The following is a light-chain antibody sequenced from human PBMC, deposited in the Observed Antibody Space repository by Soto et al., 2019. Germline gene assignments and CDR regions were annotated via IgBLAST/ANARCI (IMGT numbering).Light chain of an antibody. Sequence: EIVRTQSPATLSVSPGERATLSCRASQSVSSNLAWYQQKPGQAPRLLIYGASTRATGIPARFSGSGSGTEFPLTISSLQSEDFAVYYCQQYNNWPPLFTFGPGTKVDIK. CDR2: GAS. V-gene: IGKV3-15*01. CDR3: QQYNNWPPLFT. CDR1: QSVSSN. J-gene: IGKJ3*01.